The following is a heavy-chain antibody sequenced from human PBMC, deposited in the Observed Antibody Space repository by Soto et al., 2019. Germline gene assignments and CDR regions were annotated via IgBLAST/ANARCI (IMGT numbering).Heavy chain of an antibody. CDR3: ARVAVAGTRFDY. CDR2: IYHSGST. Sequence: QVQLQESGPGLVKPSGTLSLTCAVSGGSISSSNWWSWVRQPPGKGLEWIGEIYHSGSTNYNPSLKSRVXXXVXQSKNPFSLKLSSVTAADTAVYYCARVAVAGTRFDYWGQGTLVTVSS. CDR1: GGSISSSNW. V-gene: IGHV4-4*02. J-gene: IGHJ4*02. D-gene: IGHD6-19*01.